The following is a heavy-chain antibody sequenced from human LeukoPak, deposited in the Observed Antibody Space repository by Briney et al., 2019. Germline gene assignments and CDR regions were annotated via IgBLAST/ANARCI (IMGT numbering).Heavy chain of an antibody. Sequence: GGSLRLSCAASQFIFGNYAMHWVRQAPGKGLEWVATISYDGVDKYYADSVKGRFTISRDSSKNTLYLQMNSLRAEDTAVYYCARGQYNWNSDYWGQGTLVTVSS. V-gene: IGHV3-30-3*01. CDR3: ARGQYNWNSDY. J-gene: IGHJ4*02. CDR1: QFIFGNYA. CDR2: ISYDGVDK. D-gene: IGHD1-7*01.